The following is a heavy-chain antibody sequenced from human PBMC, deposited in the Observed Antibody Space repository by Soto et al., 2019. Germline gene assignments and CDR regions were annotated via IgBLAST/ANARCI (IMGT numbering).Heavy chain of an antibody. CDR3: ARGHEYGGNSDAFDI. CDR2: ILPIFGTA. D-gene: IGHD4-17*01. CDR1: VGTFSTSS. Sequence: QVQLVQSGAEVKKPGSSMKVACKASVGTFSTSSINWVLQAPGQRPEWMGNILPIFGTADYAQKFQDRVTIPADKSTNTAYMELRSLFSEDTAVYYCARGHEYGGNSDAFDIWGQGTVVTVSS. V-gene: IGHV1-69*14. J-gene: IGHJ3*02.